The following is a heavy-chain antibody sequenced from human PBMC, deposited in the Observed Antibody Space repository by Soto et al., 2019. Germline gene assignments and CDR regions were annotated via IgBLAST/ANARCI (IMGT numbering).Heavy chain of an antibody. V-gene: IGHV3-21*01. CDR2: ISSSSSYI. CDR3: AREGARNDDYYYYGMEA. CDR1: GFTFSSYS. D-gene: IGHD1-1*01. Sequence: EVQLVESGGGLVKPGGSLRLSCAASGFTFSSYSMNWVRQAPGKVLEWVSSISSSSSYIYYAYSVKGRFTISRDNAKNSMYLQMNSLRAEDTAVYYCAREGARNDDYYYYGMEAWGQGTTVTVSS. J-gene: IGHJ6*02.